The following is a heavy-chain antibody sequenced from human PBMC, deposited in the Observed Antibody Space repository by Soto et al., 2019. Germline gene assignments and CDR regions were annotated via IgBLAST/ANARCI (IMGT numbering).Heavy chain of an antibody. V-gene: IGHV4-30-2*01. CDR3: ARVPLY. CDR2: IYHSGST. CDR1: GGSISSGGYY. J-gene: IGHJ4*02. Sequence: PSETLSLTCTVSGGSISSGGYYWTWIRQPPGKGLEWIGYIYHSGSTYYNPSLKSRVTISLDRSKNQFSLKLNSVTAADTAVYYCARVPLYWGQGTLVTVSS.